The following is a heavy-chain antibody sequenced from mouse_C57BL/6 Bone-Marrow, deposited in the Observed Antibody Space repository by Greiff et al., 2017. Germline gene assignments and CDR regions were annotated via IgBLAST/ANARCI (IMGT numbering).Heavy chain of an antibody. Sequence: EVKLQESGGGLVQPGESLKLSCESNEYEFPSHDMSWVRKTPEKRLELVAAINSDGGSTYYPDTMERRFIISRDNTKKTLYLQMSSLRSEDTALYYCARHGGYYGSSPYYYAMDYWGQGTSVTVSS. D-gene: IGHD1-1*01. V-gene: IGHV5-2*01. CDR3: ARHGGYYGSSPYYYAMDY. CDR1: EYEFPSHD. CDR2: INSDGGST. J-gene: IGHJ4*01.